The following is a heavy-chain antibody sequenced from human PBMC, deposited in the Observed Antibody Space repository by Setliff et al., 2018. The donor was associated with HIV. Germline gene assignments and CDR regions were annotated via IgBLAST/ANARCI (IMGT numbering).Heavy chain of an antibody. J-gene: IGHJ4*02. CDR3: ARELGRTVDY. V-gene: IGHV4-59*11. D-gene: IGHD2-21*02. CDR2: VHHGGAA. CDR1: GGSMTSHF. Sequence: SETLSLTCTVSGGSMTSHFWGWIRQPPGKGLEWIGYVHHGGAANYNPSLKSRVSMSVDRSRNQVSLNLNSVTAADTAVYYCARELGRTVDYWGQGALVTVSS.